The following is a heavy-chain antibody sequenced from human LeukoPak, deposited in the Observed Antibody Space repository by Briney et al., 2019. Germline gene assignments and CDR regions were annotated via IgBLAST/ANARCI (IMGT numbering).Heavy chain of an antibody. J-gene: IGHJ3*02. Sequence: GRSLRLSCAASGFTFDDYAMHWVRQAPGKGLEWVSGIRWNSGSIGYADSVKGRFTISRDNAKNSLYLQMNSLRAEDMALYYCAKEASAHSFDIWGQGTMVTVSS. CDR1: GFTFDDYA. CDR2: IRWNSGSI. CDR3: AKEASAHSFDI. V-gene: IGHV3-9*03.